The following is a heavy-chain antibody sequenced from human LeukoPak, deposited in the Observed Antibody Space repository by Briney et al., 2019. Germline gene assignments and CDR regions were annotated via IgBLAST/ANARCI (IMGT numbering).Heavy chain of an antibody. Sequence: GGSLRLSCAASGFTFSNAWMSWVRQAPGKGLEWVGRIKSKTDGGTTDYAAPVKGRFTISRDDSKNTLYLQMNSLKTEDTAVYYCTTESMVRGVILYYYYGMDVWGKGTTVTVSS. CDR2: IKSKTDGGTT. D-gene: IGHD3-10*01. CDR3: TTESMVRGVILYYYYGMDV. CDR1: GFTFSNAW. V-gene: IGHV3-15*01. J-gene: IGHJ6*04.